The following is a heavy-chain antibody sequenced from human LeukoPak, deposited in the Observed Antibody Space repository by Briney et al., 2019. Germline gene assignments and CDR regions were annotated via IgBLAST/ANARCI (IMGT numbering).Heavy chain of an antibody. J-gene: IGHJ4*02. CDR2: IRYGGSDI. CDR1: GFTFSTCG. CDR3: AKDLSMGYCSGGSCGGIDY. V-gene: IGHV3-30*02. Sequence: PGGSLRLSCAASGFTFSTCGMHWVRQAPGKGLEWVAFIRYGGSDIYYGDSVKGRFTISRDNSKNTLYLQMNSLRAEDTAVYYCAKDLSMGYCSGGSCGGIDYWGQGTLVTVSS. D-gene: IGHD2-15*01.